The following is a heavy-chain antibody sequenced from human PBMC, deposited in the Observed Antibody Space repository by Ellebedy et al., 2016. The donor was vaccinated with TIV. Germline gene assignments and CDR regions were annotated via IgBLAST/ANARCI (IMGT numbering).Heavy chain of an antibody. V-gene: IGHV1-69*13. CDR1: GGTFSTYA. D-gene: IGHD3-16*02. CDR3: ARDVGSDPAFDY. Sequence: ASVKVSCKASGGTFSTYAIGWVRQAPGQGLEWMGGIIPVFGTANYAQKFQGRVTITADESTSTAYMELSSLRSEDTAVYYCARDVGSDPAFDYWGQGTLVTVSS. J-gene: IGHJ4*02. CDR2: IIPVFGTA.